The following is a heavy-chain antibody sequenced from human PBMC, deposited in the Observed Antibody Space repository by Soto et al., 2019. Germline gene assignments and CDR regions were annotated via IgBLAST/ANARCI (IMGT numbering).Heavy chain of an antibody. CDR1: GYIFNTYG. D-gene: IGHD5-12*01. CDR3: AREVDIVPTPGGDY. Sequence: ASVKVSCKASGYIFNTYGVAWVRQAPGQGLEWMGWISGYNGNFVYAEKVEERVNMTTDTSTNTAYMELRSLRSDDTAIYYCAREVDIVPTPGGDYWGQGTLVTVSS. V-gene: IGHV1-18*04. J-gene: IGHJ4*02. CDR2: ISGYNGNF.